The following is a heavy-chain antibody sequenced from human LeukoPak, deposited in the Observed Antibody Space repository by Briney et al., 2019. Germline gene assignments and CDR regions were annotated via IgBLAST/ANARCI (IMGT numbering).Heavy chain of an antibody. CDR1: GFTFSSYA. CDR2: ISYDGSNK. V-gene: IGHV3-30*04. D-gene: IGHD1-26*01. J-gene: IGHJ4*02. CDR3: ARAVGVDY. Sequence: GRSLRLSCAASGFTFSSYAMHWVRQAPGKGLEWVAVISYDGSNKYYADSVKGRFTISRDNSKNTLYLQMNSLRAEDTAVYYCARAVGVDYWGQGTLVTVSS.